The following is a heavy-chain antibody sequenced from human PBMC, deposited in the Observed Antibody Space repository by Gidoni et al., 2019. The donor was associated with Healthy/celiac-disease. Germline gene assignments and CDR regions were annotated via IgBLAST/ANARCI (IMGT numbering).Heavy chain of an antibody. CDR3: TRSRYFDSCNDY. V-gene: IGHV3-73*01. D-gene: IGHD3-9*01. J-gene: IGHJ4*02. CDR2: SRSKANSYAT. CDR1: GFTFSGSA. Sequence: EVQLVASGGGLVQPGGSLKLSCAASGFTFSGSAMHWVRQASGKGLEGVGRSRSKANSYATAYAASVKGRFTIARDDSKNTAYLQMNSLKTEDTAVYYCTRSRYFDSCNDYWGQGTLVTVSS.